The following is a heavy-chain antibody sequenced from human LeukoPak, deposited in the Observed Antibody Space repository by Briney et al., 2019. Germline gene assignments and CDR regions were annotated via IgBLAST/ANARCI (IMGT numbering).Heavy chain of an antibody. CDR1: GFTFTSSA. Sequence: GASVKVSCKASGFTFTSSAMQWVRQARGQRLERIGWIVVGSGNTNYAQKFQERVTITRDMSTSTAYMELSSLRSEDTAVYYCAVPSRSPVYYYMDVWGKGTTVTVSS. D-gene: IGHD6-6*01. V-gene: IGHV1-58*02. CDR2: IVVGSGNT. J-gene: IGHJ6*03. CDR3: AVPSRSPVYYYMDV.